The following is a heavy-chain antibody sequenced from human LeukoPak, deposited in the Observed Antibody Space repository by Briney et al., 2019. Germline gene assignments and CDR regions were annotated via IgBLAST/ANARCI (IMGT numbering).Heavy chain of an antibody. V-gene: IGHV4-61*02. J-gene: IGHJ4*02. CDR2: IYTSGST. D-gene: IGHD3-3*01. Sequence: PSETLSLTCTVSGGSISSGSYYWSWIRQPAGKGLEWIGRIYTSGSTNYNPSLKSRVTISVDTSKNQFSLKLSSVTAADTAVYYCARGGVLRFLEWWGQGTLVTVSS. CDR1: GGSISSGSYY. CDR3: ARGGVLRFLEW.